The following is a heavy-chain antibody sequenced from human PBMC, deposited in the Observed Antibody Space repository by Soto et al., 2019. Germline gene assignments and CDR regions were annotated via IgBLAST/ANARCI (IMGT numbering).Heavy chain of an antibody. CDR3: ARLGYYDFWSGYYTRWFDP. V-gene: IGHV4-39*01. CDR2: IYYSGST. Sequence: SETLSLTCTVSGGSISSSSYYWGWIRQPPGKGLEWIGSIYYSGSTYYNPSLKSRVTISVDTSKNQFSLKLSSVTAADTAVYYCARLGYYDFWSGYYTRWFDPWGQGTLVTVSS. D-gene: IGHD3-3*01. J-gene: IGHJ5*02. CDR1: GGSISSSSYY.